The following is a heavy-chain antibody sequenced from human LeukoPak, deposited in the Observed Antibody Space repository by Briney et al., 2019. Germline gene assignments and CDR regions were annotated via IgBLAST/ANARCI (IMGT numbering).Heavy chain of an antibody. J-gene: IGHJ4*02. CDR2: IYSGGST. CDR1: GFTVSSNY. V-gene: IGHV3-53*05. Sequence: RSGGSLRLSCAASGFTVSSNYMSWVRQAPGKGLEWVSVIYSGGSTYYADSVKGRFTISRDNSKNTLYLQMNSLRAEDTAVYYCAKDRRLYGSGSYSPDYWGQGTLVTVSS. CDR3: AKDRRLYGSGSYSPDY. D-gene: IGHD3-10*01.